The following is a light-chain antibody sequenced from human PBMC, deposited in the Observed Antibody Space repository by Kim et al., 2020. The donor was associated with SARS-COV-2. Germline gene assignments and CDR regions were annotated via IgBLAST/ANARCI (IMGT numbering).Light chain of an antibody. J-gene: IGKJ5*01. CDR2: DAS. CDR1: QSVSSY. CDR3: QHRSNWFT. V-gene: IGKV3-11*01. Sequence: EIVLTQSPATLSLSPGERATLSCRASQSVSSYLAWYQQKPGQAPGLLIYDASNRATGIPARFSGSGSGTDFTLTISSLEPEDFAVYYCQHRSNWFTFGQGTRLEIK.